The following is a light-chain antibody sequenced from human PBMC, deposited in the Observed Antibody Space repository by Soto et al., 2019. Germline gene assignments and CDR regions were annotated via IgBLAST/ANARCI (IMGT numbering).Light chain of an antibody. Sequence: QPALTQPASVSGSPGQSITISCTGTSSDVGSHNLVSWYQHHPGKAPKLMIYEGSKRPSGVSDRFSGSKSGNTASLTISGLQAEDEADYYCCSYADSDTYVFGTGTKV. CDR2: EGS. J-gene: IGLJ1*01. CDR1: SSDVGSHNL. V-gene: IGLV2-23*01. CDR3: CSYADSDTYV.